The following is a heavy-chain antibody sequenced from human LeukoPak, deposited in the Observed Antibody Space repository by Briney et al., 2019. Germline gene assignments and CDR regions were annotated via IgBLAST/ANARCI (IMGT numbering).Heavy chain of an antibody. D-gene: IGHD3-22*01. CDR1: GYTFTSYS. J-gene: IGHJ3*02. CDR2: ISVHTANT. CDR3: AGFAYYYDSSKAFDI. Sequence: ASVKVSCKASGYTFTSYSISWVRQAPGQGLEWMGWISVHTANTNYAQKLQGRVTMTTDTSTSTAYMELRSLRSDDTAVYYCAGFAYYYDSSKAFDIWGQGTMVTVSS. V-gene: IGHV1-18*04.